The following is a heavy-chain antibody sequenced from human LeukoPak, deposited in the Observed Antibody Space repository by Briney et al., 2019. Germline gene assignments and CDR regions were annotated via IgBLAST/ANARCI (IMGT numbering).Heavy chain of an antibody. V-gene: IGHV3-33*01. D-gene: IGHD3-10*01. CDR1: GFTFINYG. CDR3: ATDGSGSYIDY. Sequence: PGRSLTLSCSASGFTFINYGMHWVRQTPRKGPERVAVIWFDGSDKYYADSVKGRFTISRDNSKNTLYLQMNSLRAEDTAVYYCATDGSGSYIDYWGQGTLVTVSS. CDR2: IWFDGSDK. J-gene: IGHJ4*02.